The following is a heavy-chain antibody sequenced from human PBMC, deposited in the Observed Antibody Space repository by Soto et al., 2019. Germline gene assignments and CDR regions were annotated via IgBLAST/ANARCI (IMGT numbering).Heavy chain of an antibody. J-gene: IGHJ4*02. CDR1: GYTFTRYY. V-gene: IGHV1-46*01. CDR3: ARSLAVTAIDY. Sequence: ASVKVSCKSSGYTFTRYYMHWVRQAPGQGLEWMGIINPDGGVTTYGKKFQGRVTITGDTSTNTLYMELSSLRSDDTAVYYCARSLAVTAIDYWGQGTLVTVS. D-gene: IGHD2-21*02. CDR2: INPDGGVT.